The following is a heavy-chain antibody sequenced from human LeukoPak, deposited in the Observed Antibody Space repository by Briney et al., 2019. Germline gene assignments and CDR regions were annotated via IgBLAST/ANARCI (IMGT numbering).Heavy chain of an antibody. J-gene: IGHJ4*02. Sequence: SETLSLTCTVSGGSISSSSYYWGWIRQPPGKGLEWIGSIYYSGSTYYNPSLKSRVTISVDTSKNQFSLKLSSVTAAYTAVYYCARLPSSSGWGFDYWGQGTLVTVSS. CDR1: GGSISSSSYY. V-gene: IGHV4-39*01. D-gene: IGHD6-19*01. CDR3: ARLPSSSGWGFDY. CDR2: IYYSGST.